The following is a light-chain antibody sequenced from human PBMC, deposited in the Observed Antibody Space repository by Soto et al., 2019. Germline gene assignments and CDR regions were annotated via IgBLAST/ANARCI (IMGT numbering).Light chain of an antibody. CDR2: KND. Sequence: QSALTQPPSASGTPGQRVTISCSGSTSNIGKNFVYWYQQLPGMAPRLLIYKNDQRPSGVPDRFSGSKSGTSASLAISGVRSEDEADYFCAVWDDSLTAYLFVSGTKVTVL. CDR1: TSNIGKNF. CDR3: AVWDDSLTAYL. V-gene: IGLV1-47*01. J-gene: IGLJ1*01.